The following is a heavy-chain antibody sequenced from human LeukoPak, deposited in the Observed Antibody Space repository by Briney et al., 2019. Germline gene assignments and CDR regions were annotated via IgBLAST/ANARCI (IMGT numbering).Heavy chain of an antibody. V-gene: IGHV3-23*01. CDR3: AHAGSSWYSHYYYYMDV. CDR2: ISGSGGST. D-gene: IGHD6-13*01. J-gene: IGHJ6*03. Sequence: PGGSLRLSCAASGFTFSSYAMSWVRQAPGKGLEWVSAISGSGGSTYYADSVKGRFTISRDNSKNTLYLQMNSLRAEDTAVYYRAHAGSSWYSHYYYYMDVWGKGTTVTVSS. CDR1: GFTFSSYA.